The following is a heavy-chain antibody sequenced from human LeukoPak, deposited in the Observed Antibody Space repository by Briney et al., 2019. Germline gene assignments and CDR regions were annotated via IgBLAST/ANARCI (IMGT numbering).Heavy chain of an antibody. CDR2: ISSSSSYI. V-gene: IGHV3-21*01. Sequence: KAGGSLRLSCAASGFTFSSYSMNWVRQAPGKGLEWVSSISSSSSYIYYADSVKGRFTISRDNAKNSLYLQMNSLRAEDTAVYYCARDLPPWELLTEFDYWGQGTLATVSS. J-gene: IGHJ4*02. CDR1: GFTFSSYS. CDR3: ARDLPPWELLTEFDY. D-gene: IGHD1-26*01.